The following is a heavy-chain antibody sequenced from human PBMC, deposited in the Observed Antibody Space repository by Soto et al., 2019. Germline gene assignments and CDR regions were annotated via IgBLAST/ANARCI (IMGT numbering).Heavy chain of an antibody. CDR2: ISGSGGST. D-gene: IGHD2-2*02. V-gene: IGHV3-23*01. CDR3: AKGYCSSTSCYTFDY. J-gene: IGHJ4*02. CDR1: GFTFSSYA. Sequence: PGGSLRLSCAASGFTFSSYAMSWVRQAPGKGLEWVSAISGSGGSTYYADSVKGRFTISRDNSKNTLYLQMNSLRAEDTAVYYCAKGYCSSTSCYTFDYWGKGTLLTVSS.